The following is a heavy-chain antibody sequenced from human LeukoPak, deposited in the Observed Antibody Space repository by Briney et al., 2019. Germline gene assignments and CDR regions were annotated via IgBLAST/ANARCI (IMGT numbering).Heavy chain of an antibody. CDR3: ARVRYCSTNRCYDREFDN. J-gene: IGHJ4*02. Sequence: SETLSLTCTVSGGSISNYYWSWIRQPPGKGREWIGYIYYSGYTNYNPSLKSRVTISVDTSKNQFSLKLNSVTAADTAVYYCARVRYCSTNRCYDREFDNWGQGTLVTVSS. D-gene: IGHD2-2*01. CDR2: IYYSGYT. CDR1: GGSISNYY. V-gene: IGHV4-59*01.